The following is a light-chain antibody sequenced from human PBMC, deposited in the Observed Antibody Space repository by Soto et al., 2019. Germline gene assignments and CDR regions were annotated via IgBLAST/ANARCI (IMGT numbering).Light chain of an antibody. Sequence: DLPMTQSPSSLSASVGDRVTITCRASQSISSYLNWYQQKPGKAPKLLIYAASSLQSGVPSRFSGSGSGTDFTLTISSLQPEDFATYYCQSGITFGPGTKVDIK. V-gene: IGKV1-39*01. CDR1: QSISSY. CDR3: QSGIT. CDR2: AAS. J-gene: IGKJ3*01.